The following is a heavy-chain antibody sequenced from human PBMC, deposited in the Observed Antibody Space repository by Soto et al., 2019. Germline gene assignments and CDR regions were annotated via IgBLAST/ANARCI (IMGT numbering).Heavy chain of an antibody. CDR3: ARGPRYRYSGYGMYYYYYCMAV. V-gene: IGHV4-34*01. D-gene: IGHD5-12*01. CDR2: INHSGST. CDR1: GGSFSGYY. J-gene: IGHJ6*03. Sequence: SETLSLTCAVYGGSFSGYYWSWIRQPPGKGLEWIGEINHSGSTNYNPSLKSRVTISVDTSKNQFSLKLSSVTAADTAVYYCARGPRYRYSGYGMYYYYYCMAVWGKATTFTASS.